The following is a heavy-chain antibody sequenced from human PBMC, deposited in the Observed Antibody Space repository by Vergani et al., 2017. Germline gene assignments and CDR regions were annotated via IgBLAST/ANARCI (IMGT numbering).Heavy chain of an antibody. CDR1: GFTFSSYG. CDR2: IRYDGSNK. D-gene: IGHD2-15*01. J-gene: IGHJ4*02. V-gene: IGHV3-30*02. CDR3: ALLGYCSGCSCFTQPFFDY. Sequence: QVQLVESGGGVVQPGGSLRLSCAASGFTFSSYGMHWVRQAPGKGLEWVAFIRYDGSNKYYADSVKGRFTISRDNSKNTLSLRMNSLRAEDTAVYYCALLGYCSGCSCFTQPFFDYWGQGTLVTVSS.